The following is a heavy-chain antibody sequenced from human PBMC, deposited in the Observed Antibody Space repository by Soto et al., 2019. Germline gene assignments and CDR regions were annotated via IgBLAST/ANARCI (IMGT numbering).Heavy chain of an antibody. CDR3: VRQGIGNVHGLVDV. J-gene: IGHJ6*02. V-gene: IGHV4-59*08. CDR1: SDSSITHN. D-gene: IGHD1-1*01. Sequence: QQQESGPGLVKPSETLSLTCTVSSDSSITHNGSWIRQTPGKGLEWIGYIYKTGGTSYNPSLETRVSISMDTSTNQLSLKLSSVTAADTAVYYCVRQGIGNVHGLVDVWGQGTTVTVSS. CDR2: IYKTGGT.